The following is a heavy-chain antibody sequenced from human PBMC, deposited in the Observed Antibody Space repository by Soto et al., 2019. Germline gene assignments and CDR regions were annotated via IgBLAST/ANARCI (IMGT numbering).Heavy chain of an antibody. D-gene: IGHD3-9*01. CDR1: GFTVSSNY. CDR3: ARVHYDILTGPSHAFDI. J-gene: IGHJ3*02. Sequence: PGGSLRLSCAASGFTVSSNYMSWVRQAPGKGLEWVSVIYSGGSTYYADSVKGRFTISRDNSKNTLYLQMNSLRAEDTAVYYCARVHYDILTGPSHAFDIWGQGTMVTVSS. V-gene: IGHV3-66*01. CDR2: IYSGGST.